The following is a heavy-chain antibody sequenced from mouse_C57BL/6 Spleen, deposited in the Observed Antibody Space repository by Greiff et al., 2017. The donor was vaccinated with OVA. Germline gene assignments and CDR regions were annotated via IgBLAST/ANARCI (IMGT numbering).Heavy chain of an antibody. CDR2: INPGNGGT. CDR1: GYTFTGYS. CDR3: ARWSGKSGAVLFDY. Sequence: EVQLQQSGPELVKPGASVKMSCKASGYTFTGYSMHWVKQSHGQSLEWIGYINPGNGGTSYNEKFKGKATMTADTSSSTAYMELRSLTSEDSAIYDCARWSGKSGAVLFDYWGQGTTLTVSS. D-gene: IGHD1-3*01. V-gene: IGHV1-22*01. J-gene: IGHJ2*01.